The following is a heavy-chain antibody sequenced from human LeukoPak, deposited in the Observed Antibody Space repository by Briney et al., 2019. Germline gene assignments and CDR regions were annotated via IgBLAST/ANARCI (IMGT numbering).Heavy chain of an antibody. CDR3: ASFYQGIAVGGGFDY. CDR2: IYYSGST. J-gene: IGHJ4*02. CDR1: GGSISSSSYY. Sequence: PSETLSLTCTVSGGSISSSSYYWGWIRQPPGKGLEWIGSIYYSGSTYYNPSLKSRVTISVDTSKNQFSLKLSSVTAADTAVYYCASFYQGIAVGGGFDYWGQGTLVTVSS. D-gene: IGHD6-19*01. V-gene: IGHV4-39*07.